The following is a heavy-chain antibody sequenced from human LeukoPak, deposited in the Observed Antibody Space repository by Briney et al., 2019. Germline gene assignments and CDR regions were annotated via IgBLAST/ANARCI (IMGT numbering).Heavy chain of an antibody. CDR2: IIPIFGTA. CDR1: GGTFSSYA. Sequence: SVKVSCKASGGTFSSYAISWVRQAPGQGLEWMGGIIPIFGTANYAQKFQGRVTITADESTSTAYMELSSLRSEDTAVYYCASSGRAYCGGDCYDSYYGGQGTLVTVSS. CDR3: ASSGRAYCGGDCYDSYY. J-gene: IGHJ4*02. V-gene: IGHV1-69*13. D-gene: IGHD2-21*02.